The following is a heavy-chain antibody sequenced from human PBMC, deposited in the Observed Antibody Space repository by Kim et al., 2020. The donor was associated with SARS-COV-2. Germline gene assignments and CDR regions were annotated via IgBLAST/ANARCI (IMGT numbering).Heavy chain of an antibody. Sequence: GGSLRLSCAASGFTFTSYAMNWVRQAPGKGLEWVSTVSGTGGSTYYGDSVKGRFTISRDNSKNTVYLQMNSLSAEDTAVYYCAKGLNYSDYSGYNYWGQGTLVSVSS. CDR3: AKGLNYSDYSGYNY. CDR1: GFTFTSYA. V-gene: IGHV3-23*01. J-gene: IGHJ4*02. CDR2: VSGTGGST. D-gene: IGHD3-22*01.